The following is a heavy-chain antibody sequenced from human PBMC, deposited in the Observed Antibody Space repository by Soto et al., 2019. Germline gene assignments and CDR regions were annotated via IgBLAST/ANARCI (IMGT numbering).Heavy chain of an antibody. CDR1: GCSISSYY. V-gene: IGHV4-59*01. J-gene: IGHJ4*02. CDR2: IYYSGST. D-gene: IGHD5-12*01. CDR3: ARGRDGYNLADY. Sequence: PSETLSLPCPVSGCSISSYYWSWIRQPPGKGLEWIGYIYYSGSTNYNPSLKSRVTISVDTSKNQFSLKLSSVTAADTAVYYCARGRDGYNLADYWGQGTLVTVSS.